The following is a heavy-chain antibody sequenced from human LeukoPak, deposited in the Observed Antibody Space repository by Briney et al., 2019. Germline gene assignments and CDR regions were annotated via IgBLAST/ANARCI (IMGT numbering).Heavy chain of an antibody. CDR3: AKNDIVVVVAATRRFDP. Sequence: GGSLRLSCAASGFTVSSNYMSWVRQAPGKGLEWVSVIYSGSSTYYADSVKGRFTISRDNSKNTLYLQMNSLRAEDTAVYYCAKNDIVVVVAATRRFDPWGQGTLVTVSS. J-gene: IGHJ5*02. CDR2: IYSGSST. D-gene: IGHD2-15*01. V-gene: IGHV3-66*01. CDR1: GFTVSSNY.